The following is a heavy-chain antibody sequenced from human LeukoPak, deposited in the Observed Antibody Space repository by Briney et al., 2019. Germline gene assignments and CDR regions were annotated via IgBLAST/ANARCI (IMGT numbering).Heavy chain of an antibody. CDR1: GFTFSSYA. J-gene: IGHJ4*02. CDR3: ARDKARLFHDY. CDR2: ISYDGSNK. V-gene: IGHV3-30*04. Sequence: GGSLRLSCAASGFTFSSYAMHWVRQAPGKGLEWVAVISYDGSNKYYADSVKGRFTISRDNAKNSLYLQMNSLRAEDTAVYYCARDKARLFHDYWGQGTLVTVSS. D-gene: IGHD3-22*01.